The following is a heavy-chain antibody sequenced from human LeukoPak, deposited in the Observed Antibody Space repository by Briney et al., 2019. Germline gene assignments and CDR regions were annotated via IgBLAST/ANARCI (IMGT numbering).Heavy chain of an antibody. V-gene: IGHV1-69*13. CDR2: IIPIFGTA. Sequence: ASVKVSCKASGGTFSSYAISWVRQAPGQGLEWMGGIIPIFGTANYAQKFQGRVTITADESTSTAYMELSSLRSEDTAVYYCASRVEYSSSPGDYYYYYYMDVWGKGTTVTVSS. J-gene: IGHJ6*03. CDR1: GGTFSSYA. CDR3: ASRVEYSSSPGDYYYYYYMDV. D-gene: IGHD6-6*01.